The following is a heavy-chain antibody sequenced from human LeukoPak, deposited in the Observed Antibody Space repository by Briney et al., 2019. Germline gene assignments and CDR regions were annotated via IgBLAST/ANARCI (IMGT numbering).Heavy chain of an antibody. Sequence: GGSLRLSCAASGFTVSSNYMSWVRQAPGKGLEWVSLIHSGGRTYYADAVKGRFTISRDNSKNTLFLQMISLRGEETAVYYCARDCTGGTCYDAFDIWGQGTMVTVSS. V-gene: IGHV3-66*01. D-gene: IGHD2-15*01. CDR2: IHSGGRT. CDR3: ARDCTGGTCYDAFDI. CDR1: GFTVSSNY. J-gene: IGHJ3*02.